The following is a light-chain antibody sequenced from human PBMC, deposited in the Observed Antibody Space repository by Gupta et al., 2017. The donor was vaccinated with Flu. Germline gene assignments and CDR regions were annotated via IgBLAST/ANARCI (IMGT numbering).Light chain of an antibody. CDR2: KDT. CDR1: ALPKQY. V-gene: IGLV3-25*01. CDR3: QSVDSSGSYAV. J-gene: IGLJ7*01. Sequence: SYELIQPPSVSVSPGQTARITCSGDALPKQYAYWYKKRADQAPVLLIYKDTERPSGIPERFSGSSSGTTVTLTITGAQTEDEADYYCQSVDSSGSYAVFGGGTQLTVL.